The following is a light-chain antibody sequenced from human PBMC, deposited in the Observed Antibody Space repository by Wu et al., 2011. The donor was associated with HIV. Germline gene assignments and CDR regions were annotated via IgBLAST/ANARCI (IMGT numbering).Light chain of an antibody. CDR1: QSVSSSY. V-gene: IGKV3-20*01. CDR3: QQYGTSPHT. CDR2: GAS. Sequence: EIVLTQSPATLSLSPGERATLSCRASQSVSSSYLAWYQQKPGQAPRLLIYGASTRATGIPARFSGSGSGTDFTLTISRLEPEDFAVYYCQQYGTSPHTFGQGTKVEIK. J-gene: IGKJ1*01.